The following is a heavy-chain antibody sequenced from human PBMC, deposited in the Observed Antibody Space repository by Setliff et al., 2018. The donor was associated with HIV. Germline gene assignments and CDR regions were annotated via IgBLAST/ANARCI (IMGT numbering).Heavy chain of an antibody. V-gene: IGHV3-11*05. J-gene: IGHJ4*02. Sequence: GGSLRLSCAASGFTFSDYYMSWIRQAPGKGLEWVSYISSSSSYTNYADSVKGRFTIFRDNAKNSLYLQMSSLRAEDTAVYYCARVNYDSSGYYHVFVRAELGSNYYFDYWGQGTLVTVSS. CDR2: ISSSSSYT. D-gene: IGHD3-22*01. CDR3: ARVNYDSSGYYHVFVRAELGSNYYFDY. CDR1: GFTFSDYY.